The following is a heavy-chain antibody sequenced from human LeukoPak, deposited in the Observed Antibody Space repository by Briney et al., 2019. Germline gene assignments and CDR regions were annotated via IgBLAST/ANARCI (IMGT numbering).Heavy chain of an antibody. CDR3: AKDQEVPASGTWGSIDY. D-gene: IGHD6-13*01. Sequence: GRSLRLSCAVSGFTFNNYAMHWVRQAPGKGLEWVAVISYDGSKKYYADSVKGRFTISRDNSKNTLYLQMNSLRAEDTAVYYCAKDQEVPASGTWGSIDYWGQGTLVTVSS. J-gene: IGHJ4*02. CDR2: ISYDGSKK. CDR1: GFTFNNYA. V-gene: IGHV3-30*18.